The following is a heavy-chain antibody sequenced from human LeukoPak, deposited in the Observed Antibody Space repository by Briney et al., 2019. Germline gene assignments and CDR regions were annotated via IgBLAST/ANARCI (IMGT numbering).Heavy chain of an antibody. Sequence: GGSLRLSCAASGFTFSSYAMNWVRQAPGKGLEWVSVISSSGGTTYYSDSVKGRFIISRDNSKNTLYLQMNSLRAEDTDVYYCAKAGIAVPATPEYCGQGTQVTVSS. D-gene: IGHD6-19*01. CDR3: AKAGIAVPATPEY. J-gene: IGHJ4*02. CDR1: GFTFSSYA. V-gene: IGHV3-23*01. CDR2: ISSSGGTT.